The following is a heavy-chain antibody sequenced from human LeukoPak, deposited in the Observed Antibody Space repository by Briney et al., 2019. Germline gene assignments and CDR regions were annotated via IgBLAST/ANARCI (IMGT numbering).Heavy chain of an antibody. CDR2: IYYSGST. V-gene: IGHV4-38-2*01. D-gene: IGHD3-10*01. CDR1: GFTFSSYA. J-gene: IGHJ5*02. CDR3: ARYGSGNYWFDP. Sequence: PGGSLRLSCAASGFTFSSYAMSWARQAPGKGLEWIGSIYYSGSTYYNPSLKSRVTISVDTSKNQFSLKLSSVTAADTAVYYCARYGSGNYWFDPWGQGTLVTVSS.